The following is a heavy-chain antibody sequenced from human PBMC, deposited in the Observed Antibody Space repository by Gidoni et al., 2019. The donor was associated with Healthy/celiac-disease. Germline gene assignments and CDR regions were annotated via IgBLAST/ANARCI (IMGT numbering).Heavy chain of an antibody. V-gene: IGHV3-21*01. CDR3: ARPIKYCGGDCYLDY. CDR2: ISSSSSYI. D-gene: IGHD2-21*02. CDR1: GFTSSSYS. Sequence: EVQLVESGGGLVKTGGSLRLPCAASGFTSSSYSMTWVRQAPGKGLGWVSSISSSSSYIYYADSVKGRFTISRDNAKNSLYLQMNSLRAEDTAVYYCARPIKYCGGDCYLDYWGQGTLVTVSS. J-gene: IGHJ4*02.